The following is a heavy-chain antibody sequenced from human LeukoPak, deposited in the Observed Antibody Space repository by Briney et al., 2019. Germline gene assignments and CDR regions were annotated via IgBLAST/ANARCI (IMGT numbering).Heavy chain of an antibody. D-gene: IGHD3-22*01. V-gene: IGHV1-18*01. CDR2: ISSFNSNT. CDR1: GYTFTDYG. J-gene: IGHJ4*02. Sequence: GASVTVSCKASGYTFTDYGISWVRQAPGQGLEWMGWISSFNSNTNYAQKLQGRVTMTTDTSTSTAYMELRSLRSDDTAVYYCARDSSPGYFYDSSGLPPFDYWGQGTLVTVSS. CDR3: ARDSSPGYFYDSSGLPPFDY.